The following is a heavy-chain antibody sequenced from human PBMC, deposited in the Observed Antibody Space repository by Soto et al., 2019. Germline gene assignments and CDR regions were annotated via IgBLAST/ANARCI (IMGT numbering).Heavy chain of an antibody. CDR3: AREDSNYAYYYYGMDV. V-gene: IGHV1-69*01. Sequence: QVQLVQSGAEVKKPGSSVKFSCTASGGTFSSYAISWVRQAPGQGLEWMGGIIPIFGTANYAQKFQGRVTITADESTSTAYMELSSLRSEDTAVYYCAREDSNYAYYYYGMDVWGQGTTVTVSS. D-gene: IGHD4-4*01. J-gene: IGHJ6*02. CDR2: IIPIFGTA. CDR1: GGTFSSYA.